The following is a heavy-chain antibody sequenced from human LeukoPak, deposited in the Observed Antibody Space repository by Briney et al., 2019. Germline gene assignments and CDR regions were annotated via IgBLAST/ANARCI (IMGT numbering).Heavy chain of an antibody. CDR3: ARTNYYGSSGYRYYYYYYYMDV. Sequence: PSETLSLTCTVSGGSISSHYWSWIRQPPGKGLEWIGYIYYSGSTNYNPSLKSRVTISVDTSKNQFSLKLSSVTAADTAVYCCARTNYYGSSGYRYYYYYYYMDVWGKGTTVTVSS. D-gene: IGHD3-22*01. CDR2: IYYSGST. V-gene: IGHV4-59*11. J-gene: IGHJ6*03. CDR1: GGSISSHY.